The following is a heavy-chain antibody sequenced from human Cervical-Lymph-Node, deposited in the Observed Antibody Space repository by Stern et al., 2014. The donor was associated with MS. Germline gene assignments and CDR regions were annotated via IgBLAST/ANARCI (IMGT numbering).Heavy chain of an antibody. CDR2: IHYSGNT. J-gene: IGHJ5*02. CDR1: GASIRSDDYY. CDR3: ARTDILLIDH. Sequence: HVQLQESGPGLVKPSQTLSLSCTVSGASIRSDDYYLTWIRQTPGKGLEWIGYIHYSGNTYYSPSLRSRVTISVDTSKNQFSLKLSSVTAADTAVYYCARTDILLIDHWGQGTLVTVSS. D-gene: IGHD3-10*01. V-gene: IGHV4-30-4*01.